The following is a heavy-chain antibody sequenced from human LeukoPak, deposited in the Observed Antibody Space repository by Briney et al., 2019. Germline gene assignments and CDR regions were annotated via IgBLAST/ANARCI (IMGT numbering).Heavy chain of an antibody. CDR3: AREGRWLAPFDY. V-gene: IGHV3-7*01. CDR1: GFTFSSNW. D-gene: IGHD6-19*01. J-gene: IGHJ4*02. CDR2: IRQDGSDK. Sequence: PGGSLRLSCAASGFTFSSNWMSWVRQAPGKGLEWVANIRQDGSDKYYMDSVKGRFTISRDNAKNSLYLQMNSLRAEDTAVYYCAREGRWLAPFDYWGQGTLVTVSS.